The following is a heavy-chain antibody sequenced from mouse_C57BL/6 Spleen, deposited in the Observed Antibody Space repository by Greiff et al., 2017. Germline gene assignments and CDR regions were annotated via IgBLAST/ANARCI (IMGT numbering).Heavy chain of an antibody. V-gene: IGHV2-4*01. D-gene: IGHD2-2*01. CDR1: GFSLTSYG. Sequence: VKLVESGPGLVQPSQSLSITCTVSGFSLTSYGVHWVRQPPGKGLEWLGVIWSGGSTDYNAAFISRLSISKDNSKSQVFFKMNSLQADDTAIYYCAKGEGYYDAMDYWGQGTSVTVSS. J-gene: IGHJ4*01. CDR3: AKGEGYYDAMDY. CDR2: IWSGGST.